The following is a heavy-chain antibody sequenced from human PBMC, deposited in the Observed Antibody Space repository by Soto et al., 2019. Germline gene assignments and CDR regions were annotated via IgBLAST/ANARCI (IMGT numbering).Heavy chain of an antibody. CDR2: IWYDGSNK. V-gene: IGHV3-33*01. D-gene: IGHD6-19*01. CDR1: GFTFSSYG. CDR3: ASGYSSGNANWFDL. Sequence: GGSLRLSCAASGFTFSSYGMHWVRQAPGKGLEWVAVIWYDGSNKYYADSVKGRFTISRDNSKNTLYLQMNNLRAEDTAVYYCASGYSSGNANWFDLWGQGTLVTVSS. J-gene: IGHJ5*02.